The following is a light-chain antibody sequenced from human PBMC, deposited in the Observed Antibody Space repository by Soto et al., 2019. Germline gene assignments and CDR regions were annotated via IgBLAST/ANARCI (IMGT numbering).Light chain of an antibody. CDR1: SSNIGSNY. CDR2: RNN. CDR3: AAWDASLSAL. J-gene: IGLJ2*01. V-gene: IGLV1-47*01. Sequence: QPVLTQPPSASGTPGQRVTISCSGSSSNIGSNYVYWYQQLPGTAPKLLIYRNNQRPSGVPDRFSGSKSGTSASLAISGLRSEDEADYYCAAWDASLSALFGGGTKLTVL.